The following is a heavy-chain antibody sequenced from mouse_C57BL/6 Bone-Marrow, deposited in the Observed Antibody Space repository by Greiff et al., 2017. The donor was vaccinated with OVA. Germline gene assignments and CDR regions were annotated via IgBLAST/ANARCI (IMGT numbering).Heavy chain of an antibody. Sequence: EVQLQQSGPELVKPGASVKISCKASGYTFTDYYMNWVKQSHGKSLEWIGDINPNNGGTSYNQKFKGKATLTVDKSSSTAYMELRSLTSEDSAVYYCAPLITTVVASAPMDYWGQGTSVTVSS. CDR1: GYTFTDYY. D-gene: IGHD1-1*01. CDR2: INPNNGGT. J-gene: IGHJ4*01. CDR3: APLITTVVASAPMDY. V-gene: IGHV1-26*01.